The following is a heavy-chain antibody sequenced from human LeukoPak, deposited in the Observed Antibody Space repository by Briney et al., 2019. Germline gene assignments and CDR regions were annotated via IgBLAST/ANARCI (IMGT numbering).Heavy chain of an antibody. CDR3: ARDGSGSYTRGYYYYYYMDV. D-gene: IGHD3-10*01. Sequence: ASETLSLTCTVSGGSISSYYWSWIRQPAGKGLEWIGRIYTSGSTNYNPSLKSRVTMSVDTSKNQFSLKLSSVTAADTAVYYCARDGSGSYTRGYYYYYYMDVWGKGTTVTISS. CDR2: IYTSGST. J-gene: IGHJ6*03. CDR1: GGSISSYY. V-gene: IGHV4-4*07.